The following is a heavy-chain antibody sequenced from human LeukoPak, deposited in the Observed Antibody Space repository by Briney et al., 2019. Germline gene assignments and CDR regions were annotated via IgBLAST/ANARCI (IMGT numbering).Heavy chain of an antibody. V-gene: IGHV3-74*01. D-gene: IGHD3-22*01. CDR2: ISTDGSST. J-gene: IGHJ4*02. CDR3: ARAAGYDSSGYYYWSFIYFDY. Sequence: GGSLRLSCAASGFTFSHYWMHWVRQAPGKGLVWVSRISTDGSSTTYADSVKGRFTISRDNAKNSVYLQMNSLRADDTAVYYCARAAGYDSSGYYYWSFIYFDYWGQGTLVTVSS. CDR1: GFTFSHYW.